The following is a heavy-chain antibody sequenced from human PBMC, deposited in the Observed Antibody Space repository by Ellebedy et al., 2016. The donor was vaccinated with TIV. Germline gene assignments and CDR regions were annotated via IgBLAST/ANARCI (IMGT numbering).Heavy chain of an antibody. V-gene: IGHV1-69*08. Sequence: AASVKVSCKASGGSFSTYTFGWVRQAPGQLFEWMGQITPFMGTTNYAQEFRGRVTFTADKSTSTAYMELNTLRSEDTSMYFCARWFRESNWNDPAYFDSWGQGTLVTVS. J-gene: IGHJ5*01. D-gene: IGHD1-1*01. CDR1: GGSFSTYT. CDR3: ARWFRESNWNDPAYFDS. CDR2: ITPFMGTT.